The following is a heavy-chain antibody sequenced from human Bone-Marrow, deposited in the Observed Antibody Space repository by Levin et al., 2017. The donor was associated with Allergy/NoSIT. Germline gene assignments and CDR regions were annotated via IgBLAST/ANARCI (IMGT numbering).Heavy chain of an antibody. CDR3: ARLADNWNVNWFDP. Sequence: PSETLFLTCTVSGASINSTNYYWGWIRQPPGKGLEWIGTIYYNSYTYYNPSLKSRVTISKDTSKNQFSLKLSSVTAADTAVYYCARLADNWNVNWFDPWGQGTLVTVSS. CDR2: IYYNSYT. CDR1: GASINSTNYY. V-gene: IGHV4-39*07. D-gene: IGHD1-20*01. J-gene: IGHJ5*02.